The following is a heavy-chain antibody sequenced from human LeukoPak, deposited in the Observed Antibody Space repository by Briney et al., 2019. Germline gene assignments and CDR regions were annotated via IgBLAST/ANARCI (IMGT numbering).Heavy chain of an antibody. D-gene: IGHD1-1*01. J-gene: IGHJ6*02. Sequence: ASVKVSCKVSGYTLTKLSLHWVRQAPGKGLEWMGRFDPEDGETIYARKFQGRVTMTEDTSTDTAYMELSSLRSVDTAVYFCAVSLTTGGYYGMDVWGQGTTVTVSS. V-gene: IGHV1-24*01. CDR1: GYTLTKLS. CDR2: FDPEDGET. CDR3: AVSLTTGGYYGMDV.